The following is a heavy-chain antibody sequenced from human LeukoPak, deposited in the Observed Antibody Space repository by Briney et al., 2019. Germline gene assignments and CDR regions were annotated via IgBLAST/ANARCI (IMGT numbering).Heavy chain of an antibody. CDR1: GGSISSSSYY. J-gene: IGHJ6*02. V-gene: IGHV4-39*07. CDR2: IYYSGST. D-gene: IGHD3-22*01. Sequence: SETLSLTCTVSGGSISSSSYYWGWIRQPPGKGLEWIGSIYYSGSTYYNPSLKSRVAISVDTSKNQFSLKLSSVTAADTAVYYCARDTMMDGMDVWGQGTTVTVSS. CDR3: ARDTMMDGMDV.